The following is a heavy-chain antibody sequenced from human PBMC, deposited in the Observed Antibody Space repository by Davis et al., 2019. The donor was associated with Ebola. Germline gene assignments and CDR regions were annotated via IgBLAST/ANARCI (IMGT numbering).Heavy chain of an antibody. J-gene: IGHJ4*02. D-gene: IGHD3-16*02. V-gene: IGHV3-48*03. CDR2: ISSSGSTI. CDR1: GFTFSSYE. CDR3: ARGDRDDYVWGSYRRYFDY. Sequence: GESLKIPCAAPGFTFSSYEMNWVRQAPGKGLEWISYISSSGSTIYYADSVKGRFTISRDNVKNSLYLQMNSLRAEDTAVYYCARGDRDDYVWGSYRRYFDYWGQGTLVTVSS.